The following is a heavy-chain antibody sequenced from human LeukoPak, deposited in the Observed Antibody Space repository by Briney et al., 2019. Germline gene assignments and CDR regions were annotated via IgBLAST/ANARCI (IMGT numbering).Heavy chain of an antibody. D-gene: IGHD5-24*01. CDR3: ANSKRDGYNLVVDY. V-gene: IGHV3-30*02. CDR1: GFTFSSYG. Sequence: GGSLRLSCAASGFTFSSYGMHWVRQAPGKGLEGVAFIRYDGSNKYYADSVKGRFTISRDNSKNTLYLQMNSLRAEDTAVYYCANSKRDGYNLVVDYWGQGTLVTVSS. CDR2: IRYDGSNK. J-gene: IGHJ4*02.